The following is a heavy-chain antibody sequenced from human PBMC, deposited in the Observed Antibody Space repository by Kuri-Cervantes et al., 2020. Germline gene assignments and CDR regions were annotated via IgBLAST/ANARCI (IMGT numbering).Heavy chain of an antibody. V-gene: IGHV3-33*02. D-gene: IGHD1-14*01. CDR2: VWADGATK. CDR3: TRDNRNRAFDC. Sequence: GESLKISCAASGFTFSCYGMHWVRQAPGRGLEWVAVVWADGATKYYVDSAKGRFTISRDNSKNILFLQMDSLRAEDTAMYYCTRDNRNRAFDCWGQGTLVTVSS. J-gene: IGHJ4*02. CDR1: GFTFSCYG.